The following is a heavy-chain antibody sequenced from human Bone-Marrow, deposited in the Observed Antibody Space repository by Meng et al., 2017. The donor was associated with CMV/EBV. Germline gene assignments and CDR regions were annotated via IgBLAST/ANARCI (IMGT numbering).Heavy chain of an antibody. D-gene: IGHD1-26*01. CDR3: AKDPAAYSASSPGY. V-gene: IGHV3-30*18. J-gene: IGHJ4*02. CDR2: ISYDGSNK. CDR1: SFTFSSYG. Sequence: ASSFTFSSYGMHWVRQAPGKGLEWVALISYDGSNKYYADSVKGRFTISRDNSKNTLYLQMNSLGAEDTAIYYCAKDPAAYSASSPGYWGQGTLVTVSS.